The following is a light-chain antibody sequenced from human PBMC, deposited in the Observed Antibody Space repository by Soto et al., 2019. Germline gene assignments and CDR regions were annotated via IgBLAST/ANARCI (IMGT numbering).Light chain of an antibody. Sequence: QSALTQPRSVSGSPGQSVTISCTVTSSDVGGYNYVSWYQQHPGKAPKLMIYDVSKRPSGVPDRFSGSKSGNTASLTISGLQAEDEADYYCCSYAGSYTFYVFGTGTKVTV. CDR3: CSYAGSYTFYV. V-gene: IGLV2-11*01. J-gene: IGLJ1*01. CDR1: SSDVGGYNY. CDR2: DVS.